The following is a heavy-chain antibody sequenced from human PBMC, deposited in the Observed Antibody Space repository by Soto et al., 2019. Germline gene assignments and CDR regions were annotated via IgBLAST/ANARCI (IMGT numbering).Heavy chain of an antibody. CDR2: ISDSGNDI. D-gene: IGHD6-13*01. V-gene: IGHV3-11*01. CDR3: ARIFTSTWGFNY. Sequence: QVQLVESGGGLVKPGGSLRLSCAASGFTFSDYYLSWIRQAPGMGLEWVSYISDSGNDIYYADSVKGRFTISRDNDKSSLYLQMNSLRAEDTAVYYCARIFTSTWGFNYWGRGTLVTVSS. CDR1: GFTFSDYY. J-gene: IGHJ4*02.